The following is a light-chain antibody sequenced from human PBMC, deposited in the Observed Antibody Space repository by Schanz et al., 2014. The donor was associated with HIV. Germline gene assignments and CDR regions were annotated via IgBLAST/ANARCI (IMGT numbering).Light chain of an antibody. Sequence: QSVLTQPPSVSAAPGQKVTISCSGSTSNIGDNYVSWYQQFPGTAPKLLIYDNNRRASGIPDRFSGSKSGTSASLDITGLQTGDEADYYCATWDSILNAVVFGGGTKLTVL. V-gene: IGLV1-51*01. CDR2: DNN. CDR3: ATWDSILNAVV. J-gene: IGLJ2*01. CDR1: TSNIGDNY.